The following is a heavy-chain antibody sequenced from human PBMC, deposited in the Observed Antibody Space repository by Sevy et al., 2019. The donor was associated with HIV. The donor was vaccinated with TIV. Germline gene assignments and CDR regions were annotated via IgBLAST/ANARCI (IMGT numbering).Heavy chain of an antibody. J-gene: IGHJ6*02. CDR3: ARLTTKPTSDLYGMDV. V-gene: IGHV1-2*02. Sequence: ASVKVSCKASGYMFTDYYIHWVRQAPGQGLEWMAWINPDSGVTNYAQRFQGEVTVTRDTSISTAYMELGRLRSNETAIYYCARLTTKPTSDLYGMDVWGQGTTVTISS. CDR2: INPDSGVT. CDR1: GYMFTDYY. D-gene: IGHD4-17*01.